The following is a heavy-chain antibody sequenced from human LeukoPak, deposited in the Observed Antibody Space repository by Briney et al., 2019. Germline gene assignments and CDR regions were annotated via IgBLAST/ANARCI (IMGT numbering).Heavy chain of an antibody. V-gene: IGHV3-30*03. D-gene: IGHD6-13*01. Sequence: PGGSLRLSCSASGLAFTGYIAHWVRQPPGKGLAWVAVISDDGSRKYADSVKGRLTISRDNSKNTMFLEINSLKTEDTSVYYCARGRGYRGSWSNWLDSWGQGTLVIVSS. CDR3: ARGRGYRGSWSNWLDS. CDR1: GLAFTGYI. CDR2: ISDDGSRK. J-gene: IGHJ5*01.